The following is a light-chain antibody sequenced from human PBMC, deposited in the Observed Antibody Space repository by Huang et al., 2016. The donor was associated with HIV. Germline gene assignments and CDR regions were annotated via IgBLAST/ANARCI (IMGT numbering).Light chain of an antibody. J-gene: IGKJ2*02. CDR3: QQYNSYPCT. V-gene: IGKV1-5*03. Sequence: DIQMTQSPSTLSASVGDRVTISCRASQSISSFLAWYHQKPGKAPKLLMHEASSLEIGVPSRFSGSGSGTEFTLTITSLQPDDFGTYYCQQYNSYPCTFGQGTKLEIK. CDR1: QSISSF. CDR2: EAS.